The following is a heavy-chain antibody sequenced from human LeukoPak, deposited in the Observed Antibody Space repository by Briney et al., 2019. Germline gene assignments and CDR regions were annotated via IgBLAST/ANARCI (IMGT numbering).Heavy chain of an antibody. J-gene: IGHJ1*01. V-gene: IGHV1-24*01. CDR3: ATYYCSSASCYSEYFQH. Sequence: ASVNVSCKVSGYTLTELSMHWVRQAPGKGLEWMGGFDPEDGETIYAQKFQGRVTMTEDTSTDTAYMELSSLRSEDTAVYYCATYYCSSASCYSEYFQHWGQGTLVTASS. D-gene: IGHD2-2*01. CDR1: GYTLTELS. CDR2: FDPEDGET.